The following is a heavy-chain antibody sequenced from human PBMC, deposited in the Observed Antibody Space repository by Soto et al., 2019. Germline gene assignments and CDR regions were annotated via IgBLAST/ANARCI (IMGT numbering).Heavy chain of an antibody. J-gene: IGHJ4*02. V-gene: IGHV1-2*02. CDR1: GYTFIGYY. CDR3: ARARTNYYNTSDYDF. CDR2: INPNSGDT. Sequence: GASVEVSCRASGYTFIGYYMHWVRQAPGQGLEWMGWINPNSGDTNYAQKFQGRVTMTRDTSISTAYTELSRLRFDDTAVYYCARARTNYYNTSDYDFWGQGTLVTVSS. D-gene: IGHD3-22*01.